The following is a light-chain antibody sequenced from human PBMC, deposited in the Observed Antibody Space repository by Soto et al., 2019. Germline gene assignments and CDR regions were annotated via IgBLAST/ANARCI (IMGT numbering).Light chain of an antibody. CDR3: QQYGISPST. J-gene: IGKJ1*01. Sequence: EIVLTQSPGTLSLSPGERATLSCRASQSVSSSLAWYQQKPGQAPRPLIYGTSNRATAIPDRFSGSGSGADFTLTISRLEPEDFALYYCQQYGISPSTFGPGTKVEI. CDR2: GTS. V-gene: IGKV3-20*01. CDR1: QSVSSS.